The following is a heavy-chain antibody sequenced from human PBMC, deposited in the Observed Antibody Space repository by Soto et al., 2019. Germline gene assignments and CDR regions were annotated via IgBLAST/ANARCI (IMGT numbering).Heavy chain of an antibody. Sequence: ASVKVSCKASGYTFTSYYMHWVRQAPGQGLEWMGIINPSGGSTSYAQKFQGRVTMTRDTSTSTVYMELSSLRSEDTAVYYCARDLLEMATISYYYYGMYVWGQGTTVTVSS. CDR2: INPSGGST. V-gene: IGHV1-46*01. D-gene: IGHD5-12*01. CDR3: ARDLLEMATISYYYYGMYV. CDR1: GYTFTSYY. J-gene: IGHJ6*02.